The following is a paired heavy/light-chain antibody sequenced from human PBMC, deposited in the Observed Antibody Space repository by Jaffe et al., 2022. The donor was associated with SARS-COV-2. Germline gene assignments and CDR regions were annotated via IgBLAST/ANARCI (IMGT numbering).Heavy chain of an antibody. Sequence: QVQLVQSGSELKKPGASVKVSCKASGYTFTTYVMNWVRQAPGQGLEWMGWINTNTGNPTYAQGFTGRFVFSLDTSASTAYLQISSLKAEDTAVYYCAREYYYGSTFYYNFDYWGQGTLVTVSS. CDR1: GYTFTTYV. D-gene: IGHD3-10*01. J-gene: IGHJ4*02. V-gene: IGHV7-4-1*02. CDR2: INTNTGNP. CDR3: AREYYYGSTFYYNFDY.
Light chain of an antibody. CDR3: QSYDSSLSGSV. Sequence: QSVLTQPPSVSGAPGQRVTISCTGSRSNIGAGYNVHWYQQLPGRAPKLLIYGNSNRPPGVPDRFSGSRSGTSASLAISGLQADDEADYYCQSYDSSLSGSVFGGGTKLTVL. V-gene: IGLV1-40*01. CDR1: RSNIGAGYN. CDR2: GNS. J-gene: IGLJ3*02.